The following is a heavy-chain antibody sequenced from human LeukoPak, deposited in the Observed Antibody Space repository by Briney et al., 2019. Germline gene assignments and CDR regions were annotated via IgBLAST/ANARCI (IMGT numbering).Heavy chain of an antibody. V-gene: IGHV4-34*01. Sequence: SETLSLTCAVYGGSFSGYYWSWIRQPPGKGLEWIGEINHSGSTYYNPSLKSRVTISVDTSKNQFSLKLSSVTAADTAVYYCARIVLLWFGESYYMDVWGKGTTVTVSS. CDR1: GGSFSGYY. J-gene: IGHJ6*03. D-gene: IGHD3-10*01. CDR3: ARIVLLWFGESYYMDV. CDR2: INHSGST.